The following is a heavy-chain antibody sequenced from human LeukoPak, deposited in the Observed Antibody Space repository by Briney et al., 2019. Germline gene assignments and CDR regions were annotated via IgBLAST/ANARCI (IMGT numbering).Heavy chain of an antibody. CDR1: GFTFSSYA. V-gene: IGHV3-30-3*02. D-gene: IGHD6-19*01. Sequence: GGSLRLSCAASGFTFSSYAMHWVRQAPGKGLEWVAVISYDGSKKYYADSVKGRFTISRDNSKNTLYLQMNSLRAEVTAVYYCAKSGYSSGWYPYYFDYWGQGTLVTVSS. J-gene: IGHJ4*02. CDR3: AKSGYSSGWYPYYFDY. CDR2: ISYDGSKK.